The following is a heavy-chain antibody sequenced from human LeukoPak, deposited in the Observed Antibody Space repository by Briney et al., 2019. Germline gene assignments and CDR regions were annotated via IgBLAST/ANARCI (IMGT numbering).Heavy chain of an antibody. Sequence: SETLSLTCTVSGGSISSGGYYWSWLRQHPGKGLEWIGYIYYSGSTYYNPSLKSRVTISVDTSKNQFSLKLSSVTAADTAVYYCARDHLEWIPYYYYGMDVWGQGTTVTVSS. V-gene: IGHV4-31*03. CDR3: ARDHLEWIPYYYYGMDV. D-gene: IGHD3-3*01. CDR2: IYYSGST. CDR1: GGSISSGGYY. J-gene: IGHJ6*02.